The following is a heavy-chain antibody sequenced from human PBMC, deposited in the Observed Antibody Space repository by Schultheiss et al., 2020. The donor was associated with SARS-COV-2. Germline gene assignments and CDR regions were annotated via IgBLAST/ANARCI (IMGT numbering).Heavy chain of an antibody. Sequence: GGSLRLSCAASGFTFSDYYMSWIRQAPGKGLEWVSYISSSSSYTNYADSVKGRFTISRDNAKNSLYLQMNSLRAEDTAVYYCAGGGYCGCDCSIWGQGTMVTVSS. V-gene: IGHV3-11*05. CDR2: ISSSSSYT. CDR1: GFTFSDYY. J-gene: IGHJ3*02. D-gene: IGHD2-21*01. CDR3: AGGGYCGCDCSI.